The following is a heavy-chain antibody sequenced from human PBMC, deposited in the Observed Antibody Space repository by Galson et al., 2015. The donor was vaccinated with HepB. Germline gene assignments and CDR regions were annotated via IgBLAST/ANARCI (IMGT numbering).Heavy chain of an antibody. V-gene: IGHV3-30*04. CDR2: ISYDGSNK. J-gene: IGHJ3*02. CDR3: ARDGTPYYDSSGYSDDAFDI. Sequence: SLRLSCAASGFTFSSYAMHWVRQAPGKGLEWVAVISYDGSNKYYADSVKGRFTISRDNSKNTLYLQMNSLRAEDTAVYYCARDGTPYYDSSGYSDDAFDIWGQGTMVTVSS. CDR1: GFTFSSYA. D-gene: IGHD3-22*01.